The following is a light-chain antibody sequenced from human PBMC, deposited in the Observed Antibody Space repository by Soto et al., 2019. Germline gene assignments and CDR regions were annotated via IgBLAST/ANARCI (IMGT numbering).Light chain of an antibody. J-gene: IGKJ1*01. CDR3: QQYGSQSWT. V-gene: IGKV3-20*01. CDR2: GAS. CDR1: QSVSSSY. Sequence: EIVLTQSPGTLSLSVGERATLSCRASQSVSSSYLAWYQQKPGQAPRLLIYGASNRATGIPDRFSGSGSGTDFTLTISRLEPDDSAVYFCQQYGSQSWTFGQGTKVDIK.